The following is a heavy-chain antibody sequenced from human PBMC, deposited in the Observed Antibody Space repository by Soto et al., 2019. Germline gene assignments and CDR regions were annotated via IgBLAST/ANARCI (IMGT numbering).Heavy chain of an antibody. CDR2: IHNSATT. D-gene: IGHD2-8*02. Sequence: SETLSLTCSVSGGSISDYYWTWIRLPPGKGLEWIGNIHNSATTSYNPSLKSRVTISLDTSKNQFSLKVSSVTAADTAVYYCAREYDDTGDRPFHIWGQGTMVTVSS. V-gene: IGHV4-59*01. CDR3: AREYDDTGDRPFHI. J-gene: IGHJ3*02. CDR1: GGSISDYY.